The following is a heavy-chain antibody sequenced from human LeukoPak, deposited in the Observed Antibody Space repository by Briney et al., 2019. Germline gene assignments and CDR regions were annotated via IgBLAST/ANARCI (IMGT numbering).Heavy chain of an antibody. V-gene: IGHV1-18*01. CDR2: ISAYNGKT. CDR3: ARAQWELLGGWFDP. D-gene: IGHD1-26*01. Sequence: ASVKVSCKASGYTVTSYGISWGGQAAGQGVEGRGWISAYNGKTNYAQKLQGRVTMPTDTSTSTAYMELRSLRSDDTAVYYCARAQWELLGGWFDPWGQGTLVTVSS. J-gene: IGHJ5*02. CDR1: GYTVTSYG.